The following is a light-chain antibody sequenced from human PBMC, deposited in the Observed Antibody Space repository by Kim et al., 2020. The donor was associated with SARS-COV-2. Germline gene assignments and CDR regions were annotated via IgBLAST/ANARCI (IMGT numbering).Light chain of an antibody. CDR1: SSNIGSNT. Sequence: PGQRVTISCSGSSSNIGSNTVNWYQQLPGTAPKLLIYRNNQRPSGVPDRFSGSKSGTSASLAISGLQSEDEADYYCAAWDDSLNVLFGGGTQLTVL. CDR2: RNN. V-gene: IGLV1-44*01. J-gene: IGLJ2*01. CDR3: AAWDDSLNVL.